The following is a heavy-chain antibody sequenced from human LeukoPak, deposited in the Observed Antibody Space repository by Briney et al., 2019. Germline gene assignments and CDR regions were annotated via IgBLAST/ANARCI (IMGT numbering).Heavy chain of an antibody. J-gene: IGHJ4*02. V-gene: IGHV1-69*13. CDR1: GGTFSNYA. CDR3: ARYDYYGSGSYVAV. Sequence: SVKVSCKASGGTFSNYAISWVRQAPGQGLEWMGGIIPIFGTANYAQKFQGRVTITADESTSTAYMELRSLRSDDTAVYYCARYDYYGSGSYVAVWGQGTLVTVSS. CDR2: IIPIFGTA. D-gene: IGHD3-10*01.